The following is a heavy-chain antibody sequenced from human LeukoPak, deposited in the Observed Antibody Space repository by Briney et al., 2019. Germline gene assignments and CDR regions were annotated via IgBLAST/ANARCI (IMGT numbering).Heavy chain of an antibody. D-gene: IGHD2-2*01. CDR3: AKGAVVPAAPTPEAFDI. J-gene: IGHJ3*02. Sequence: SETLSLTCTVSGYSISSGYYWGWIRQPPGKGLEWIGSIYHSGSTYYNPSLKSRVTISVDTSKNQFSLKLSSVTAADTAVYYCAKGAVVPAAPTPEAFDIWGQGTMVTVSS. CDR1: GYSISSGYY. CDR2: IYHSGST. V-gene: IGHV4-38-2*02.